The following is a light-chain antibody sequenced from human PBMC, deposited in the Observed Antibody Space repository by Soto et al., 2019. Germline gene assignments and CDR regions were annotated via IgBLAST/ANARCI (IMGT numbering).Light chain of an antibody. CDR3: QQYNTWPPCT. CDR1: QSVSSN. CDR2: GAS. J-gene: IGKJ1*01. Sequence: EIVMTQSPATLSVSPGERATLSCRASQSVSSNLAWYQQKPGQAPRLLIYGASTRATGIPARFSGSGSGTESTLTISSLQSEDVAVYYCQQYNTWPPCTFGQGTKVEIK. V-gene: IGKV3-15*01.